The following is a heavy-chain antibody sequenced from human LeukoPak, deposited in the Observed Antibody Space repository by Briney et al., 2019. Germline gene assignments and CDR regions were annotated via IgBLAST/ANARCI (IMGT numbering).Heavy chain of an antibody. V-gene: IGHV4-4*07. CDR2: IYTSGST. CDR3: ARDSVYTMVRGVIRYYYYYMDV. Sequence: PSETLSLTCTVSGGSISSYYWSWIRQPAGKGLEWIGRIYTSGSTNYNPSLKSRVTMSVDTSKNQFSLKLSSVTAADTAVYYCARDSVYTMVRGVIRYYYYYMDVWGKGTTVTISS. J-gene: IGHJ6*03. CDR1: GGSISSYY. D-gene: IGHD3-10*01.